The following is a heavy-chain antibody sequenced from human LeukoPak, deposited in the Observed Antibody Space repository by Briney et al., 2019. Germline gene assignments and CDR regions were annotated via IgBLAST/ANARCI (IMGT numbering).Heavy chain of an antibody. Sequence: PGGALRLSCAASGFTFSSYAMSWVRQAPGEGLEWVSAISGSCGSTYYADSVKGRFTISRDNSKNTLYLQMNSMRAEDTAVYYCAKWGLGYYYGSGSYYFDYWGQGTLVTVSS. CDR3: AKWGLGYYYGSGSYYFDY. D-gene: IGHD3-10*01. CDR2: ISGSCGST. V-gene: IGHV3-23*01. CDR1: GFTFSSYA. J-gene: IGHJ4*02.